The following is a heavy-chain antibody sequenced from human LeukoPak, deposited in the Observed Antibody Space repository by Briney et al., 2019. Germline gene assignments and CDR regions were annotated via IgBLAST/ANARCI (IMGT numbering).Heavy chain of an antibody. Sequence: GGSLRLSCAASGFTFGSYAMSWVHQAPGKGLECVSNISGSGSTIYYADSVKGRFTISRDNAKNSLYLQMNSLRAEDTAVYYCASSPNCGGDCYDYWGQGTLVTVSS. CDR3: ASSPNCGGDCYDY. CDR2: ISGSGSTI. D-gene: IGHD2-21*01. V-gene: IGHV3-48*04. CDR1: GFTFGSYA. J-gene: IGHJ4*02.